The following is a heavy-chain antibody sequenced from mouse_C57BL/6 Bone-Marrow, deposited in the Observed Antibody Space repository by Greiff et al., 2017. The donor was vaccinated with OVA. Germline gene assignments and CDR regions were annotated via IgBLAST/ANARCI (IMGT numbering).Heavy chain of an antibody. V-gene: IGHV3-6*01. CDR2: ISYDGSN. CDR1: GYSITSGYY. D-gene: IGHD2-2*01. CDR3: ARGGGLGWYFDV. J-gene: IGHJ1*03. Sequence: EVHLVESGPGLVKPSQSLSLTCSVTGYSITSGYYWNWIRQFPGNKLEWMGYISYDGSNNYNPSLKNRLSLTRDTSKKQFFLMLNFVPTEDTATYYCARGGGLGWYFDVWGTGTTVTVSS.